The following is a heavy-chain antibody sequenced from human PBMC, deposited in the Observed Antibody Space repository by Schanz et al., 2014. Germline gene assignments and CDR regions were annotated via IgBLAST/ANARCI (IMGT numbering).Heavy chain of an antibody. Sequence: EVQLVESGGGVVQPGRSLRLSCAASGFTLSNSAMSWVRQAPGKGLEWVSALSEGGGGTHYADSVKGRFTISRDNSKNTLYLQMNSLRAEDTAVYYCARKVVATIGGYYDNWGQGTLVIVSS. D-gene: IGHD5-12*01. J-gene: IGHJ4*02. CDR1: GFTLSNSA. V-gene: IGHV3-23*04. CDR2: LSEGGGGT. CDR3: ARKVVATIGGYYDN.